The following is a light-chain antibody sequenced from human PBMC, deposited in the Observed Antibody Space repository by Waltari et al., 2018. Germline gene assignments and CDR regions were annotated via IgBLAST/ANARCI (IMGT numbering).Light chain of an antibody. J-gene: IGLJ3*02. V-gene: IGLV2-14*03. Sequence: QSALTQPASVSGSPGQSISISCTGTRRDVGYYNHVSWYQQHPGQAPKLMIYDVTKRPSGVSNRFSGSKSGNTASLTISGLQAEDEADYYCISYTTRRLWVFGGGTQLTVL. CDR2: DVT. CDR3: ISYTTRRLWV. CDR1: RRDVGYYNH.